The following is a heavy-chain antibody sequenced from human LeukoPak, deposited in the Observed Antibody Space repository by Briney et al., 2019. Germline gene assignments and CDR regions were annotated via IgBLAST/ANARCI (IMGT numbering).Heavy chain of an antibody. CDR1: GYSFTSYW. CDR2: IYPGDSDT. Sequence: GESLQISCKGSGYSFTSYWIGWVRQMPGKGLEWMGIIYPGDSDTRYSPSFQGQVTISADKSISTAYLQWSSLKASDTAMYYCARRITMVRGVTYYFDYWGQGTLVTVSS. CDR3: ARRITMVRGVTYYFDY. V-gene: IGHV5-51*01. D-gene: IGHD3-10*01. J-gene: IGHJ4*02.